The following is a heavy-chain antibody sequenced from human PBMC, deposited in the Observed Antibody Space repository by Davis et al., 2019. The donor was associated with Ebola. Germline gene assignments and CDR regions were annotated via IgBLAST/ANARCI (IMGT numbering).Heavy chain of an antibody. V-gene: IGHV4-34*01. CDR2: INHSGST. CDR3: ARAIVVAPFDP. Sequence: ETLSLTCAVYGGSFSGYYWSWIRQPPGKGLEWIGEINHSGSTNYNPSLKSRVTISVDTSKNQFSLKLSSVTAADTAVYYCARAIVVAPFDPWGQGTLVTVSS. CDR1: GGSFSGYY. D-gene: IGHD2-2*01. J-gene: IGHJ5*02.